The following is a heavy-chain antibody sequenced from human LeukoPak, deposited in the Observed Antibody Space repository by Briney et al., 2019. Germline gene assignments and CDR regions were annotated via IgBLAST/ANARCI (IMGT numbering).Heavy chain of an antibody. CDR1: GESFRGYY. Sequence: SETLSLTCAVCGESFRGYYWSWIRHPPGKGLTWSGEINLSGSLNYNPALKSRVTISFDTSKSQFSLKLSSVPAADTAVYYCARGKYDSGGYYLDYWGQGTLDTVSS. D-gene: IGHD3-22*01. CDR2: INLSGSL. V-gene: IGHV4-34*01. J-gene: IGHJ4*02. CDR3: ARGKYDSGGYYLDY.